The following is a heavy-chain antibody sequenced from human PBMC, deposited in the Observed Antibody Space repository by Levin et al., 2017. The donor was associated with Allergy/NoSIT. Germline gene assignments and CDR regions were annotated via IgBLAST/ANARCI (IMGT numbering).Heavy chain of an antibody. CDR1: GFTFSSYA. CDR3: AKDQVGFDPDAFDI. CDR2: ISGSGGST. Sequence: RGESLKISCAASGFTFSSYAMSWVRQAPGKGLEWVSAISGSGGSTYYADSVKGRFTISRDNSKNTLYLQMNSLRAEDTAVYYCAKDQVGFDPDAFDIWGQGTMVTVSS. V-gene: IGHV3-23*01. J-gene: IGHJ3*02. D-gene: IGHD3-9*01.